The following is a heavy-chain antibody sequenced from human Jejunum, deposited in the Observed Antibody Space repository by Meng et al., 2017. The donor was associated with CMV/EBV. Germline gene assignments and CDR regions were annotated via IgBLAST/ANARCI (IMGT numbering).Heavy chain of an antibody. CDR3: AKVPGLGNRMALNYFDC. CDR2: SRVKVNSYPT. CDR1: DHY. V-gene: IGHV3-72*01. J-gene: IGHJ4*02. D-gene: IGHD7-27*01. Sequence: DHYLDWFRQAPGKGLEWVARSRVKVNSYPTEHAASVKGRFTISRDDLENSLYLQMNSLKTEDTAVYYCAKVPGLGNRMALNYFDCWGQGTLVTVSS.